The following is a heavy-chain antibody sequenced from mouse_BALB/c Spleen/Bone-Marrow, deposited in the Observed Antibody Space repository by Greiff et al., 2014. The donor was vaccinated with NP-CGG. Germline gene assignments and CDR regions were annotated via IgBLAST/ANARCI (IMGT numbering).Heavy chain of an antibody. J-gene: IGHJ4*01. CDR2: IWGDGST. CDR3: ARALYDYDDLYCAMDY. Sequence: VKLMESGPGLVAPSQSLSITCTVSGFSLTGYGVNWVRQPPGKGLEWLGMIWGDGSTDYNSALKSGLSISKDNSKSQVFLKMNSLQTDDTARYYCARALYDYDDLYCAMDYWGQGTSVTVSS. V-gene: IGHV2-6-7*01. CDR1: GFSLTGYG. D-gene: IGHD2-4*01.